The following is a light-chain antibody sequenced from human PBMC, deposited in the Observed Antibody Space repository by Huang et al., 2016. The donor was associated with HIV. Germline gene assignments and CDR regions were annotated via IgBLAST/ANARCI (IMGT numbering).Light chain of an antibody. V-gene: IGKV3-20*01. Sequence: EIVLTQSPGTLSLSPGERATLSCRASQSISSSSLAWYLQKPGQAPTLLIHGASTRATDIPDRFSGSWAGTDFTLTISRREPEDFAVYYCHQYGSPPFTFGPGTKVDIK. CDR2: GAS. J-gene: IGKJ3*01. CDR3: HQYGSPPFT. CDR1: QSISSSS.